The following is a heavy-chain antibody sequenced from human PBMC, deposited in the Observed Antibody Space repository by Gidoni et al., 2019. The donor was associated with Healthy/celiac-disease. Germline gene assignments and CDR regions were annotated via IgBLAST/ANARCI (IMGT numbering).Heavy chain of an antibody. D-gene: IGHD4-17*01. V-gene: IGHV3-30*18. CDR1: GFPFSNYG. J-gene: IGHJ3*02. Sequence: QVQLVASGGGVVQPGRSLRLSCAASGFPFSNYGMHWVRQAPGRGLEWVAGIPYDGSKTYYGGSVKGRFTISRDNSKNTMYLQMSSLRAEDAAIYYCAKIFDYGSNSDAFDIWGRGTVVTVSS. CDR2: IPYDGSKT. CDR3: AKIFDYGSNSDAFDI.